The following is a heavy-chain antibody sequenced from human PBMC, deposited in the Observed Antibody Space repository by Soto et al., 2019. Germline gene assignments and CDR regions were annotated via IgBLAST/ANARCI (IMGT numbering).Heavy chain of an antibody. V-gene: IGHV4-59*12. CDR2: IYYSGST. D-gene: IGHD3-3*01. CDR3: ASGPPFGR. J-gene: IGHJ4*02. Sequence: PSETLSLSCTVSVGSISSYYWSWIRQPPGKGLEWIGYIYYSGSTNYNPSLKSRVTISVDTSKNQFSLKLSSVTAADTAVYYCASGPPFGRWGQGTLVTVSS. CDR1: VGSISSYY.